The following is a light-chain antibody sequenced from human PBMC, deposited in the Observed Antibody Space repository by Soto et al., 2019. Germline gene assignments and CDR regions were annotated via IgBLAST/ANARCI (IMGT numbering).Light chain of an antibody. V-gene: IGLV2-11*01. CDR1: SSDVGGYHY. CDR2: DVN. CDR3: CSYAGSYTLV. J-gene: IGLJ2*01. Sequence: QSVLTQPRSVSGSPGQSVTLSCTVTSSDVGGYHYVSWYQHHPGKAPKIIIYDVNKRPSGVPDRFSGSKSGNTASLTISGLQTEDEADYYCCSYAGSYTLVFGGGTKVTVL.